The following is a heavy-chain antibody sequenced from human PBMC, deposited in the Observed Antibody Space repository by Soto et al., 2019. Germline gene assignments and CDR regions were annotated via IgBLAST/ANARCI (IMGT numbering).Heavy chain of an antibody. CDR3: ARFNWYFDL. CDR1: GGSISSYY. CDR2: IYYSGST. Sequence: SETLALTCTVSGGSISSYYWSWIRQPPGKGLEWIGYIYYSGSTNYNPSLESRVTISVDTSKNQFSLKLSSVTAADTAVYYCARFNWYFDLWGRGTLVTGS. V-gene: IGHV4-59*08. J-gene: IGHJ2*01.